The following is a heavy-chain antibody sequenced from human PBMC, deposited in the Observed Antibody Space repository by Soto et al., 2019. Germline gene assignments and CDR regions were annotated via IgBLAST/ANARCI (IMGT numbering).Heavy chain of an antibody. D-gene: IGHD6-13*01. CDR1: GGLFNTYA. CDR3: AASPTVAAAGYFKF. CDR2: ISPLFSTT. V-gene: IGHV1-69*01. Sequence: QVQLVQSGAEVKEPGSSVKVSCKATGGLFNTYAFNWVRQAPGQGLEWMGRISPLFSTTNYAQKFQGRVTIGADESTTIVYLEVSNLESDATARYYGAASPTVAAAGYFKFWGQGTLVTAS. J-gene: IGHJ4*02.